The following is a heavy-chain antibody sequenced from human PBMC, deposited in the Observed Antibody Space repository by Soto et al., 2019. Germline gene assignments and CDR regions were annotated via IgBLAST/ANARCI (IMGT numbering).Heavy chain of an antibody. CDR3: AKDFIVGATQTNYYYYYGMDV. D-gene: IGHD1-26*01. CDR1: GFTFSSSW. Sequence: GSLRLSCAASGFTFSSSWMSWVRQAPGKGLEWVANIKEDGSEIHYVDSVKGRFTISRDNSKNTLYLQMNSLRAEDTAVYYCAKDFIVGATQTNYYYYYGMDVWGQGTTVTVSS. V-gene: IGHV3-7*01. J-gene: IGHJ6*02. CDR2: IKEDGSEI.